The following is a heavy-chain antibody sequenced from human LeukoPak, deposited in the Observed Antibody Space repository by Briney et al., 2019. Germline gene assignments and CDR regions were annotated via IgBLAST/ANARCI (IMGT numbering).Heavy chain of an antibody. CDR1: GFTVSSNY. CDR3: ARSSGWLQDF. Sequence: GGSLRLSCAASGFTVSSNYMNWVRQAPGKGLEWVSVIYGGGSTYYADSVKGRFTISRDNSKNMVYLQMNSLRAEDTAVYYCARSSGWLQDFWGQGALVTVSS. J-gene: IGHJ4*02. CDR2: IYGGGST. V-gene: IGHV3-53*01. D-gene: IGHD5-24*01.